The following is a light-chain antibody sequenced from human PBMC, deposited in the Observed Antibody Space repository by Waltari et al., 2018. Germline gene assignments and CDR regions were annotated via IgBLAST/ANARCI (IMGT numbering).Light chain of an antibody. J-gene: IGLJ2*01. V-gene: IGLV3-1*01. CDR2: QDT. CDR3: QAWDSNTVV. Sequence: SYELTQPPSVSVSPGQTATIPCPGDKLGDKYACWYQQRPGQSPTLVIYQDTKRPSGIPERLSGSNSGNTATLTISGAQAMDEADYYCQAWDSNTVVFGGGTKLTVL. CDR1: KLGDKY.